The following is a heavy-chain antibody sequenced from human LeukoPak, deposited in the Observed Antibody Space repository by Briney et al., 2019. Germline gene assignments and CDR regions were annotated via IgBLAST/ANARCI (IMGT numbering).Heavy chain of an antibody. Sequence: PGGSLRLSCAASGFTVDSNYLSWVRQAPGKGLEWVSTIYTSGNTYYAASVKGRFTISRDFSKNTVFLHMNSLRAEDTAMYYCARGDDSGYYDYFDYWGQGALVTVSS. D-gene: IGHD3-22*01. CDR1: GFTVDSNY. V-gene: IGHV3-53*01. CDR2: IYTSGNT. CDR3: ARGDDSGYYDYFDY. J-gene: IGHJ4*02.